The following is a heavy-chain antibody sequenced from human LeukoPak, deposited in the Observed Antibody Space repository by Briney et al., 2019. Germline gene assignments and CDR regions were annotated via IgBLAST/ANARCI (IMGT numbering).Heavy chain of an antibody. D-gene: IGHD6-19*01. CDR1: GGSISPDY. V-gene: IGHV4-59*01. J-gene: IGHJ2*01. CDR2: VYYTGTT. CDR3: ARLRRVTVATYNYYYLDL. Sequence: SETLSLTCTVSGGSISPDYWGWIRQPPGKGLEWITYVYYTGTTNFNPSLKSRFSISVDTSRNQLSLRLTSVTAADTAVYYCARLRRVTVATYNYYYLDLWGRGTLVTVSS.